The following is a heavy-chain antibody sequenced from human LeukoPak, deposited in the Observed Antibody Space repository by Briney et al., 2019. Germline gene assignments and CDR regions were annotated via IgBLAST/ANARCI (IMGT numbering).Heavy chain of an antibody. CDR1: GGSISSYY. J-gene: IGHJ5*02. D-gene: IGHD1-20*01. CDR2: IYTSGST. Sequence: SETLSLTCTVSGGSISSYYWSWIRQPPGKGLEWIGYIYTSGSTNYNPSLKSLVTISVDTSKNHFSLKLISVTAADTAVYLCARHEGVTGPTWLFDPWGQGTLVTVSS. V-gene: IGHV4-4*09. CDR3: ARHEGVTGPTWLFDP.